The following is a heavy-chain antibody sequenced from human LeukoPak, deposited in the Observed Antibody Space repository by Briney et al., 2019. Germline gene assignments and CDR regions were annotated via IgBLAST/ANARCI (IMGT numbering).Heavy chain of an antibody. CDR3: ARRAIRAAADTSYNWFDP. CDR2: INPNSGGT. J-gene: IGHJ5*02. Sequence: ASVKVSCKASGYTFTGYYMHWVRQAPGQGLEWMGWINPNSGGTNYAQKFQGRVTMTRDTSISTAYMELSRLRSDDTAVYYCARRAIRAAADTSYNWFDPWGQGTLVTVSS. V-gene: IGHV1-2*02. D-gene: IGHD6-13*01. CDR1: GYTFTGYY.